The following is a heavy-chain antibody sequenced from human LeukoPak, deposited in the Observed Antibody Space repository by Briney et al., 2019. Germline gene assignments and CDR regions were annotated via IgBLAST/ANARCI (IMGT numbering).Heavy chain of an antibody. CDR1: GITLSNYG. CDR3: AKRGVVVRVPLVGFHKEAYYFES. Sequence: PGASLRLSCAVSGITLSNYGMSWVRQAPGKGLEWVAGISDSGGRTNYADSVKGRFTISRDSPKNTLYLQMNSLRAEDTAVYFCAKRGVVVRVPLVGFHKEAYYFESWGQGALVSVSS. V-gene: IGHV3-23*01. J-gene: IGHJ4*02. D-gene: IGHD2-21*01. CDR2: ISDSGGRT.